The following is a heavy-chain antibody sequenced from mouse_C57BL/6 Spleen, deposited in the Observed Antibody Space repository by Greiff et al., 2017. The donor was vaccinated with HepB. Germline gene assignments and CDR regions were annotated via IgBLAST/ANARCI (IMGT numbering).Heavy chain of an antibody. CDR1: GYTFTSYW. D-gene: IGHD2-3*01. CDR3: AFYDGYFAWFAY. CDR2: IDPNSGGT. J-gene: IGHJ3*01. V-gene: IGHV1-72*01. Sequence: QVQLQQPGAELVKPGASVKLSCKASGYTFTSYWMHWVKQRPGRGLEWIGRIDPNSGGTKYNEKFKSKATLTVDKHSSTAYMQLSSLTSEDSAVYYCAFYDGYFAWFAYWGQGTLVTVSA.